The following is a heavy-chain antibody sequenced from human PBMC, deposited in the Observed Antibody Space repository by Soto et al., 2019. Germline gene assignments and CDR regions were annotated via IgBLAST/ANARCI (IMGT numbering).Heavy chain of an antibody. CDR3: AKDIYFDRFFGMDV. CDR1: GFTFDDYA. J-gene: IGHJ6*02. D-gene: IGHD3-22*01. CDR2: ISYNSGKI. V-gene: IGHV3-9*01. Sequence: LRLSCAVSGFTFDDYAMHWVRQAPGKGLEWVSGISYNSGKIGYADSVKGRFTISRDNAKNSLYLQMNSLRAEDTALYYCAKDIYFDRFFGMDVWGQGTTVTVSS.